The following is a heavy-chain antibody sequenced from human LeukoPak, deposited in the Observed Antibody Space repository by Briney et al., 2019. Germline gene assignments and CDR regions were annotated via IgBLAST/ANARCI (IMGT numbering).Heavy chain of an antibody. CDR3: AEEERAWDYV. Sequence: GGSLRLSCAASGFTFGSYDMSWVRQAPGKGLEWVSSISGSGGKTYYADSVKGRFTISRDNAKNTLYLQMSSLRAEDTAVYYCAEEERAWDYVGGQGTLVTVSS. CDR1: GFTFGSYD. J-gene: IGHJ4*02. CDR2: ISGSGGKT. D-gene: IGHD4-17*01. V-gene: IGHV3-23*01.